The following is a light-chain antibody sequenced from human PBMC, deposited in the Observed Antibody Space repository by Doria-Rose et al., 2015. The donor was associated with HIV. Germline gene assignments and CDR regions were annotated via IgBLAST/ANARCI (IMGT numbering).Light chain of an antibody. J-gene: IGKJ5*01. Sequence: TQSPGTLSLSPGERATLSXRASQRVKSSYLAWYQQKPGQAPRLLIYDASTRATGIPDRFSGSWSGTDFTLTISRLEPEDVAVYYCQQYGTSRGTFGQGTRLEIK. CDR2: DAS. CDR1: QRVKSSY. V-gene: IGKV3-20*01. CDR3: QQYGTSRGT.